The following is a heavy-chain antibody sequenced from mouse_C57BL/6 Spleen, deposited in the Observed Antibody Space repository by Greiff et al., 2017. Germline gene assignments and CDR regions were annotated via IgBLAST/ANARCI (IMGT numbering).Heavy chain of an antibody. J-gene: IGHJ2*01. CDR1: GYTFTTYP. CDR2: FHPYNDDT. Sequence: VKLVESGAELVKPGASVKMSCKASGYTFTTYPIEWMKQNHGKSLEWIGNFHPYNDDTKYNEKFKGKATLTVEKSSSTVYLELSRLTSDDSAVYYCARNYYGSSHYFDYWGQGTTLTVSS. V-gene: IGHV1-47*01. CDR3: ARNYYGSSHYFDY. D-gene: IGHD1-1*01.